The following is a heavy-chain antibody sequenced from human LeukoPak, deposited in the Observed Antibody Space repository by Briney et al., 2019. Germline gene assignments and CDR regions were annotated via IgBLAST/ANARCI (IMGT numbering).Heavy chain of an antibody. CDR1: GGSIRSGGYY. V-gene: IGHV4-39*07. CDR3: ARGLVIISEGANWFDP. Sequence: SETLSLTCTVSGGSIRSGGYYWGWIRQPPGKGLEWIATIYYSGSTYSNPSLKSRFTISVDTSKNQFSLKLSSVTAADTAVYYCARGLVIISEGANWFDPWGQGTLVTVSS. J-gene: IGHJ5*02. D-gene: IGHD3-9*01. CDR2: IYYSGST.